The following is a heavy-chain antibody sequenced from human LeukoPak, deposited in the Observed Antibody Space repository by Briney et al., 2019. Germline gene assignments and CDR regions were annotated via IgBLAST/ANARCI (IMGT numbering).Heavy chain of an antibody. D-gene: IGHD6-6*01. CDR1: GFTFRTYW. J-gene: IGHJ4*02. CDR2: INQGGSET. Sequence: GGSLRLSCAASGFTFRTYWMSWVRQAPGKGLEWVASINQGGSETYYVESVKGRITISRDNAMNSFFLQMNSLRAEDTAVYYCARLIGDRTIYDYWGQGTLVTVSS. V-gene: IGHV3-7*01. CDR3: ARLIGDRTIYDY.